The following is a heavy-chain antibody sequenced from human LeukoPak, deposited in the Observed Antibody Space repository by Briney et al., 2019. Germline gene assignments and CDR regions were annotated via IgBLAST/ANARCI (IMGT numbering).Heavy chain of an antibody. CDR2: ISGSGGST. D-gene: IGHD4-17*01. CDR1: GFTFSSYA. V-gene: IGHV3-23*01. CDR3: AKDSYGDYGLNWFDP. Sequence: GGSLRLSCAASGFTFSSYAMSWVRQAPGKGLEWVSAISGSGGSTYYADSVKGRFTISRDNSKNTLYLQMNSLRVEDTAVYYCAKDSYGDYGLNWFDPWGQGTLVTVSS. J-gene: IGHJ5*02.